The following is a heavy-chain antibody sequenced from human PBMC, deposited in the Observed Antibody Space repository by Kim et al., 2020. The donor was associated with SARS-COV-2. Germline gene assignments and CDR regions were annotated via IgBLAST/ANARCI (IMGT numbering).Heavy chain of an antibody. Sequence: GGSLRLSCAASGFTFSSYWMSWVRQDPGKGLEWVANIKQDGSEKYYVDSVKGRFTISRDNAKNSLYLQMNSLRAEDTAVYYCARDPHSYSSSWSFQRYWGQGTLVTVSS. CDR1: GFTFSSYW. D-gene: IGHD6-13*01. CDR2: IKQDGSEK. J-gene: IGHJ4*02. V-gene: IGHV3-7*01. CDR3: ARDPHSYSSSWSFQRY.